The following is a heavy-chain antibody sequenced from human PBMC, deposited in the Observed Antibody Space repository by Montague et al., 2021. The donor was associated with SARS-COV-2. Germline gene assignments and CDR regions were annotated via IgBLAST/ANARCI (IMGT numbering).Heavy chain of an antibody. D-gene: IGHD6-13*01. CDR1: GFSLSTSGMC. J-gene: IGHJ4*02. CDR3: ARMWAAAVHFDY. Sequence: PALVKPSQTLTLTCTFSGFSLSTSGMCVSWIRQPPGKALEWLARIDWDDDKYYSTSLKTRLTISKDTSKNQVVLTMTNMDPVDTATYYCARMWAAAVHFDYWGQGTLGTVSS. V-gene: IGHV2-70*11. CDR2: IDWDDDK.